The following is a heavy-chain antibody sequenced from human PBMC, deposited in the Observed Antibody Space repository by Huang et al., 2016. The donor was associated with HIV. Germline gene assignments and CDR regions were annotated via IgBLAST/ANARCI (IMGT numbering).Heavy chain of an antibody. D-gene: IGHD6-19*01. CDR2: IGPHNGDT. J-gene: IGHJ4*02. V-gene: IGHV1-18*04. Sequence: HVQLVQSGADVKKPGASVKVSCKASGYTFDSYGINWVRQAPGQGLEWMEWIGPHNGDTNHEQNLQGIVTMTTDTTTITAYMELRILTSDDTAVYYCARDATGYGTGWSTEFDYWGQGTLVTVSS. CDR1: GYTFDSYG. CDR3: ARDATGYGTGWSTEFDY.